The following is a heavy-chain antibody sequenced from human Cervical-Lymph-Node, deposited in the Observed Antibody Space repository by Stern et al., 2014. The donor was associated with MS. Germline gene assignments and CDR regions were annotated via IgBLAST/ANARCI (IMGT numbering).Heavy chain of an antibody. D-gene: IGHD1-7*01. V-gene: IGHV3-23*04. CDR1: GFTFSTYA. CDR2: ISGSYGTT. Sequence: EVQLVESGGGMVQPGGSLRLSCAASGFTFSTYAMTWVRQFSGKGLECVSVISGSYGTTYYADSVKGRFTVSRDNSKNTLYLEMNSLRAEDTAVYYCARRITGTYDAFDIWGQGTMVAVSS. CDR3: ARRITGTYDAFDI. J-gene: IGHJ3*02.